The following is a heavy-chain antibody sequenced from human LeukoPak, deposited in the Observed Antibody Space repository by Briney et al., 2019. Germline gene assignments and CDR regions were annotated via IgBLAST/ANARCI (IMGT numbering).Heavy chain of an antibody. CDR3: AKDLEDIVVVVAATVFDY. CDR1: GFTFSSYA. D-gene: IGHD2-15*01. J-gene: IGHJ4*02. V-gene: IGHV3-30*04. CDR2: ISYDGSNK. Sequence: GGSLRLSCAASGFTFSSYAMHWVRQAPGKGLEWVAVISYDGSNKYYADSVKGRFTISRDNSKNTLYLQMNSLRAEDTAVYYCAKDLEDIVVVVAATVFDYWGQGTLVTVSS.